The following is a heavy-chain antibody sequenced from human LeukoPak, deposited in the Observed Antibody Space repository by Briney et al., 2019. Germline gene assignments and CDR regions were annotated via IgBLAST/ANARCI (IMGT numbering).Heavy chain of an antibody. CDR1: GFTFSSYW. CDR2: IYYSGST. D-gene: IGHD4-11*01. CDR3: ARHAPLQAYYFDY. J-gene: IGHJ4*02. Sequence: PGGSLRLSCAASGFTFSSYWMSWVRQAPGKGLEWIGSIYYSGSTYYNPSLKSRVTISVDTSKNQFSLKLSSVTAADTAVYYCARHAPLQAYYFDYWGQGTLVTVSS. V-gene: IGHV4-39*01.